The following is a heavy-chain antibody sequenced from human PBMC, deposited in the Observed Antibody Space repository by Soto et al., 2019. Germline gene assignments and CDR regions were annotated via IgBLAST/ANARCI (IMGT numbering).Heavy chain of an antibody. CDR2: ISGSGGST. V-gene: IGHV3-23*01. CDR3: AKDGGTYYDFWSGYSYYYYMDV. Sequence: PGGSLRLSCAASGFTFSSYAMSWVRQAPGKGLEWVSAISGSGGSTYYADSVKGRFTISRDNSKNTLYLQMNSLRAEDTAVYYCAKDGGTYYDFWSGYSYYYYMDVWGKGTTVTVSS. CDR1: GFTFSSYA. J-gene: IGHJ6*03. D-gene: IGHD3-3*01.